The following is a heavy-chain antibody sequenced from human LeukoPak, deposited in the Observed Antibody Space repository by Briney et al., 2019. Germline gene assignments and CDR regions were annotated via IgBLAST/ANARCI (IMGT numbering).Heavy chain of an antibody. CDR1: GGSFSGYY. D-gene: IGHD3-22*01. CDR3: ARTVLHHYYDSSGYYPFDY. V-gene: IGHV4-34*01. J-gene: IGHJ4*02. Sequence: ASENLSLTCAVYGGSFSGYYWSWIRQPPGKGLEWIGEINHSGSTNYNPSLKSRVTISVDTSKNQFSLKLSSVTAADTAVYYCARTVLHHYYDSSGYYPFDYWGQGTLVTVSS. CDR2: INHSGST.